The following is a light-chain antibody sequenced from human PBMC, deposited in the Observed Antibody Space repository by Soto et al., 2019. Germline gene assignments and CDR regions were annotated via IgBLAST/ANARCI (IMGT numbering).Light chain of an antibody. V-gene: IGKV3D-15*01. CDR1: QSVSSF. CDR3: QQYNNWWT. CDR2: GAS. J-gene: IGKJ1*01. Sequence: EIVMTHSPATLSVSPWERATHSCRASQSVSSFLVWYQQKPGQAPRLLIYGASTRATGIPARFSGSGSGTEFTLTISSLQSEDFAVYYCQQYNNWWTFGQGTKVDI.